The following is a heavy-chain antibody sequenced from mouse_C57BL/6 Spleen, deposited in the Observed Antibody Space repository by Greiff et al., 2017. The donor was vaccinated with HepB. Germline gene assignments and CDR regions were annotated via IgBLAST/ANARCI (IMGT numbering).Heavy chain of an antibody. CDR3: ARDLDYGY. CDR1: GYSITSGYY. J-gene: IGHJ2*01. CDR2: ISYDGSN. Sequence: ESGPGLVKPSQSLSLTCSVTGYSITSGYYWNWIRQFPGNKLEWMGYISYDGSNNYNPSLKNRISITRDTSKNQFFLKLNSVTTEDTATYYCARDLDYGYWGQGTTLTVSS. V-gene: IGHV3-6*01. D-gene: IGHD2-4*01.